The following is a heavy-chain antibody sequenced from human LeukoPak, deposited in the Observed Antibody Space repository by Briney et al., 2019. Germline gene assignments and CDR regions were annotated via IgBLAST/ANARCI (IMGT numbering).Heavy chain of an antibody. V-gene: IGHV3-15*01. CDR1: GLTFSKGW. CDR3: TTDGYCSGGNCYSFDN. D-gene: IGHD2-15*01. Sequence: GGSLILSCVASGLTFSKGWMSWVRLAPGKGLEWVGRIKSKTDGGTIEYAAPVKGRFTISREDSKNTQYLQMNSLKTEDTAVYYCTTDGYCSGGNCYSFDNWGQGTLVTVSS. CDR2: IKSKTDGGTI. J-gene: IGHJ4*02.